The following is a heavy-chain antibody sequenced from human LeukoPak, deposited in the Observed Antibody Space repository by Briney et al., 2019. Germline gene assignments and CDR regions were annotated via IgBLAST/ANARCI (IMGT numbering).Heavy chain of an antibody. V-gene: IGHV4-4*02. J-gene: IGHJ4*02. CDR1: GGSISSSNW. Sequence: SGTLSLTCAVSGGSISSSNWWSWVRQPPGKGLEWIGEIYHSGSTNHNPSLKSRVSMSVDTSKNRFSLKLSSVTAADTAVYYCARPNWNDEFGSFRYWGQGALVTVSS. CDR2: IYHSGST. CDR3: ARPNWNDEFGSFRY. D-gene: IGHD1-1*01.